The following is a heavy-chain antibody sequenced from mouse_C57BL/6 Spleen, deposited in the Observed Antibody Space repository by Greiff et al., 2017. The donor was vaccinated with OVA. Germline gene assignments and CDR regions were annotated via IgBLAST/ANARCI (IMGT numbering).Heavy chain of an antibody. CDR2: ISSGSSTI. CDR3: TRQYFDY. Sequence: EVKLMESGGGLVKPGGSLKLSCAASGFTFSDYGMHWVRQAPEKGLEWVAYISSGSSTIYYTDTVKGRFTISRDNANNTLCLQMTSLRSEDTAMYYCTRQYFDYWRQGTTLTVSS. J-gene: IGHJ2*01. CDR1: GFTFSDYG. V-gene: IGHV5-17*01.